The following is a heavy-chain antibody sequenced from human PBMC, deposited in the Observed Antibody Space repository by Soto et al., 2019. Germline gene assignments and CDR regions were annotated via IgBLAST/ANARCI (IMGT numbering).Heavy chain of an antibody. D-gene: IGHD4-4*01. CDR1: EYTFTSYV. CDR3: ARELQGLYYFDY. CDR2: INAGNGHT. V-gene: IGHV1-3*01. Sequence: ASVKVSCKASEYTFTSYVMHWVRQAPGQSLEWIGWINAGNGHTKYSQKFQDRVTITRDTSANTAYMELSRLGSEDTAVYYCARELQGLYYFDYWGQGALVTVS. J-gene: IGHJ4*02.